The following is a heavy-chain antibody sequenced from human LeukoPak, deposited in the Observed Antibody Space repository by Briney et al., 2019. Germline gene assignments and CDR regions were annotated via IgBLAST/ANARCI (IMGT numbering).Heavy chain of an antibody. D-gene: IGHD3-3*01. CDR2: IYTSGST. V-gene: IGHV4-4*07. CDR3: ARDHHYDFWSGYQYYFDY. J-gene: IGHJ4*02. CDR1: GGSISSYY. Sequence: SGTLSLTCTVSGGSISSYYWSWIRQPAGKGLEWIGRIYTSGSTNYNPSLKSRVTMSVDTSKNQFSLKLSSVTAADTAVYYCARDHHYDFWSGYQYYFDYWGQGTLVTVSS.